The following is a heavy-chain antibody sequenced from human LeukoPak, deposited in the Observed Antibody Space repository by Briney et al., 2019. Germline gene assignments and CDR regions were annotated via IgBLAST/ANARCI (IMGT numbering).Heavy chain of an antibody. CDR1: GYTFTSYG. V-gene: IGHV1-18*03. D-gene: IGHD3-16*01. CDR2: ISAYNGNT. J-gene: IGHJ4*02. Sequence: ASVKVSCKASGYTFTSYGISWVRQAPGHGLGWMGWISAYNGNTNYAQKLQGRVNITTDKPTSSAYMELGTRGSDDVGVFYSSRDFGGYGVWGQGSLVTVSS. CDR3: SRDFGGYGV.